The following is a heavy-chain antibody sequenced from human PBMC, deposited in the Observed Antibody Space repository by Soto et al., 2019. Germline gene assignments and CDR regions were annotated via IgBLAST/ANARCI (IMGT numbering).Heavy chain of an antibody. J-gene: IGHJ6*02. CDR3: AKATAYGSGNYGYYYYGMDV. D-gene: IGHD3-10*01. CDR2: ISGSGGTT. Sequence: EVQLLESGGGLVQPGGSLRLSCAASGFTFSSYAMSWVRQAPGKGLEWVSAISGSGGTTYYADSVKGRFTISRDNSKNRLELQMNSLRAEDTAVYYCAKATAYGSGNYGYYYYGMDVWGQGTTVTVSS. CDR1: GFTFSSYA. V-gene: IGHV3-23*01.